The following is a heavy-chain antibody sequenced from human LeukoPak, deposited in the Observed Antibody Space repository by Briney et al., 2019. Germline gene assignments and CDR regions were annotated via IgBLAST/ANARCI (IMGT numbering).Heavy chain of an antibody. CDR2: IIPILGIA. CDR1: GGTFSSYT. CDR3: ARVRYNWNYAHDY. J-gene: IGHJ4*02. V-gene: IGHV1-69*02. D-gene: IGHD1-7*01. Sequence: AASVNVSCTASGGTFSSYTISWVRQAPGQGLEWMGRIIPILGIANYAQKFQGRVTITADKSTSTAYMELSSLRSEDTAVYYCARVRYNWNYAHDYWGQGTLVTVSS.